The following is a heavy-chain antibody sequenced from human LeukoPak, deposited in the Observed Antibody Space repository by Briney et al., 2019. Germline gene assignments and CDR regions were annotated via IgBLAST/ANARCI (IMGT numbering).Heavy chain of an antibody. Sequence: KHGESLKISCKGSGYSFNTYWIAWVRQTPGKGLEWMGIIYPGDSDTKYSPSFEGQVTISADKSVSTAYLQWSSLEASDTAMCYCARRGSPPVDFDYWGQGTLVTVSS. J-gene: IGHJ4*02. CDR1: GYSFNTYW. CDR2: IYPGDSDT. CDR3: ARRGSPPVDFDY. V-gene: IGHV5-51*01.